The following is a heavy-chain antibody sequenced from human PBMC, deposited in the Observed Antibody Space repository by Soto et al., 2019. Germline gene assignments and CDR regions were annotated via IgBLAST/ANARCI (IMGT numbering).Heavy chain of an antibody. CDR1: GFTFSSYG. V-gene: IGHV3-30*18. J-gene: IGHJ4*02. CDR2: ISYDGSNK. CDR3: AKDLGYCSSTSCYAIDY. Sequence: LSLTCAASGFTFSSYGMHWVRQAPGKGLEWVAVISYDGSNKYYADSVKGRFTISRDNSKNTLYLQMNSLRAEDTAVYYCAKDLGYCSSTSCYAIDYWGQGTLVTVSS. D-gene: IGHD2-2*01.